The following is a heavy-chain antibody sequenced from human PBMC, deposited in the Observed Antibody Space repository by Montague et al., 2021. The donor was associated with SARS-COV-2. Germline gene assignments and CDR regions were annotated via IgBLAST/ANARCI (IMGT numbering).Heavy chain of an antibody. CDR1: GGSISGYY. CDR3: ARAHNTCFIANCVYYFDV. D-gene: IGHD1-1*01. J-gene: IGHJ4*02. CDR2: VHYTGST. V-gene: IGHV4-59*01. Sequence: SETLSLTCAVSGGSISGYYWTWIRQPPGKGLEWIGYVHYTGSTKYNPSLKTRVSLSLDTPKNHFSLHLSSVTAADTAIYFCARAHNTCFIANCVYYFDVWGQGALVTVSS.